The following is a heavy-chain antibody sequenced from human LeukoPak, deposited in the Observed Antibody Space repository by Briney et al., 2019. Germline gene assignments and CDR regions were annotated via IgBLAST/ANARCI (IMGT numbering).Heavy chain of an antibody. CDR1: GFTFSSYA. CDR2: ISGSGVSI. CDR3: AKDEHTGAGSDY. D-gene: IGHD2-21*01. Sequence: PGGSLRLSCAASGFTFSSYAMSWVRQAPGKGLEWVSTISGSGVSIYYANSVKGRFTISRDNSKNTLYLQMNSLRAEDTAVYYCAKDEHTGAGSDYWGQGTLVTVSS. V-gene: IGHV3-23*01. J-gene: IGHJ4*02.